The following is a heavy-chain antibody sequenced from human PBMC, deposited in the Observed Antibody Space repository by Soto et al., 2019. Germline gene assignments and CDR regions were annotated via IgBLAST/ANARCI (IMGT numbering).Heavy chain of an antibody. CDR3: AKDHIAAAGYLDC. J-gene: IGHJ4*02. V-gene: IGHV3-23*01. CDR2: ISDLGGST. D-gene: IGHD6-13*01. CDR1: GFTFSRYA. Sequence: EVQLLESGGGLVQPGGSLRLSCTASGFTFSRYAMVWVRQAPGKGLEWVPTISDLGGSTYYADSMKGRFTISRDNSKNTLQLQMNGLRAEDTAIYYCAKDHIAAAGYLDCWGQGPVVSVSS.